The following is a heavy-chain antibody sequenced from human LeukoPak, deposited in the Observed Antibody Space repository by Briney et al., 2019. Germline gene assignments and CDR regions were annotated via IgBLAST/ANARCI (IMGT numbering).Heavy chain of an antibody. CDR3: ARGTAPRSNTPFGY. V-gene: IGHV3-48*01. D-gene: IGHD2/OR15-2a*01. J-gene: IGHJ4*02. Sequence: GGSLRLSCAASGFTFSSYSMNWVRQAPGKGLEWVSYISSSSSTIYYADSVKGRFTISRDNAKNSLYLQMNSLRAEDTAVYYCARGTAPRSNTPFGYWGQGTLVTVSS. CDR1: GFTFSSYS. CDR2: ISSSSSTI.